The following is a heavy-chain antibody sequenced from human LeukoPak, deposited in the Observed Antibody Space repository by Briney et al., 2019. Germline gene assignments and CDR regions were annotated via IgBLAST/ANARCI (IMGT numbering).Heavy chain of an antibody. CDR2: INPSGGST. Sequence: ASVKVSCKXSGYTFTSDYMHWVRQAPGQGLEWMGIINPSGGSTSYAQKFQGRVTMTRDTSTSTVYMELSSLRSEDTAVYYCARDYGSDVRTRPFDYWGQGTLVTVSS. J-gene: IGHJ4*02. CDR3: ARDYGSDVRTRPFDY. CDR1: GYTFTSDY. V-gene: IGHV1-46*01. D-gene: IGHD3-10*02.